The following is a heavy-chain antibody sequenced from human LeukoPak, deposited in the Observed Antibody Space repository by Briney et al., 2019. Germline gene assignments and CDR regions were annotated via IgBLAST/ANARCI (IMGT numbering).Heavy chain of an antibody. CDR1: GGSFSGYY. CDR2: INHSGST. CDR3: ARDRPYYGSGSYYYGSQKYFDY. Sequence: PSETLSLTCAVYGGSFSGYYWSWIHQPPGKGLEWIGEINHSGSTNYNPSLKSRVTISVDTSKNQFPLKLSSVTAADTAVYYCARDRPYYGSGSYYYGSQKYFDYWGQGTLVTVSS. J-gene: IGHJ4*02. V-gene: IGHV4-34*01. D-gene: IGHD3-10*01.